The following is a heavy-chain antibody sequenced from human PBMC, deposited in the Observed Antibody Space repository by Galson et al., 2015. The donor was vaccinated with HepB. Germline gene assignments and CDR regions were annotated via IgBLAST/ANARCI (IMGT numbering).Heavy chain of an antibody. CDR1: GFTFSSYA. J-gene: IGHJ2*01. Sequence: SLRLSCAASGFTFSSYAMSWVRQAPGKGLEWVSAISGSGGSTYYADSVKGRFTISRDNSKNTLYLQMNSLRAEDTAVYYCAKSDYGDYAPWYFDLWGRGTLVTVSS. CDR2: ISGSGGST. V-gene: IGHV3-23*01. D-gene: IGHD4-17*01. CDR3: AKSDYGDYAPWYFDL.